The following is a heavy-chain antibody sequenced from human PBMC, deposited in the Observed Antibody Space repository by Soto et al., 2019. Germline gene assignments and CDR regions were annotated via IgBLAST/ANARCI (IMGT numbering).Heavy chain of an antibody. D-gene: IGHD3-10*01. CDR1: GYTLTELS. CDR2: FDPEDGET. V-gene: IGHV1-24*01. CDR3: ANATSSMFRGFFLDYP. Sequence: ASVPVSGKVSGYTLTELSMHWVRQAPGKGLEWMGGFDPEDGETIYAQKFQGRVTMTEDTSTDTAYMELSSLRSEDTAVYYCANATSSMFRGFFLDYPWGQGTLVTVYS. J-gene: IGHJ5*02.